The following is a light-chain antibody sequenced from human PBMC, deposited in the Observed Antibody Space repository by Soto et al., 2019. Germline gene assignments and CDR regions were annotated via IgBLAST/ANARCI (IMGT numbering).Light chain of an antibody. CDR3: SSYTTISTVV. V-gene: IGLV1-47*01. J-gene: IGLJ2*01. Sequence: QSVLTQPPSASGTPGQRVTFSCSGSSSNIGSNYVYWYQQLPGTAPKLLIYRNNQRPSGVPDRFSGSKSGTSASLAISGLRSEDEADYYCSSYTTISTVVFGGGTKLTVL. CDR1: SSNIGSNY. CDR2: RNN.